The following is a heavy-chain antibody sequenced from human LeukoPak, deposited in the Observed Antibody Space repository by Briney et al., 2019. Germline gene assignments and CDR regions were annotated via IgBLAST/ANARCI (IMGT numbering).Heavy chain of an antibody. Sequence: GGSLRLSCAASGFTFSDYYMSWIRLAPGKGLEWLSYISSSNSTIYYADSAKGRFTISRDNAKNSLYLQMNSLRAEDTAVYYCAREVQLWLPNWFDPWGQGTLVTVSS. J-gene: IGHJ5*02. CDR1: GFTFSDYY. CDR2: ISSSNSTI. D-gene: IGHD5-18*01. CDR3: AREVQLWLPNWFDP. V-gene: IGHV3-11*04.